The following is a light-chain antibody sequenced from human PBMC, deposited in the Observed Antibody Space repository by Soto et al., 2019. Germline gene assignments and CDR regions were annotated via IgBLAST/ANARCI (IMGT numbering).Light chain of an antibody. V-gene: IGLV2-14*01. CDR3: TSYTSSSTLYV. Sequence: QSLLTQPASVSGSPGQSITISCTGTSSDVGGYKFVSWYQQHPGKAPKLMIYEVSSRPSGVSNRFSGSKSGNTASLTISGLQAEDEADYYCTSYTSSSTLYVFGTGTKVTVL. CDR2: EVS. CDR1: SSDVGGYKF. J-gene: IGLJ1*01.